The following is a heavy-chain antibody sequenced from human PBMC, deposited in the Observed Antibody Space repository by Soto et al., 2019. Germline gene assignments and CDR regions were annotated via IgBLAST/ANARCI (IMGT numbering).Heavy chain of an antibody. CDR2: ISGSGGST. CDR3: AKDAGSCYYYYGMDV. CDR1: GFTFSSYA. J-gene: IGHJ6*02. Sequence: GGSLRLSCAASGFTFSSYAMSWVRQAPGKGLEWVSAISGSGGSTYYADSVKGRFTISRDNSKNTLYLQMNSLRAEDTAVSYCAKDAGSCYYYYGMDVWGQGTTVTVSS. V-gene: IGHV3-23*01. D-gene: IGHD2-15*01.